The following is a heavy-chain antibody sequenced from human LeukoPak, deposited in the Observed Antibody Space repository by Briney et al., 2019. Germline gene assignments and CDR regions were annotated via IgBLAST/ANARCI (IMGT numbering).Heavy chain of an antibody. D-gene: IGHD3-22*01. CDR1: GGSFSGYY. CDR3: ARSPLEPDSSGAFDY. Sequence: SETLSLTCAVYGGSFSGYYWSWIRQPPGKGLEWIGEINHSGSTNYNPSLKSRVTISVDTSKDQFSLKLSSVTAADTAVYYCARSPLEPDSSGAFDYWGQGTLVTVSS. J-gene: IGHJ4*02. V-gene: IGHV4-34*01. CDR2: INHSGST.